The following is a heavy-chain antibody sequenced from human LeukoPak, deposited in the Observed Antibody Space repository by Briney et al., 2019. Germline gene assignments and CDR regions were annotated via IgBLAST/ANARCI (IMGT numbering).Heavy chain of an antibody. CDR3: ARGKYGGYFIDY. CDR1: GFTFTTHW. D-gene: IGHD5-12*01. CDR2: IKPDGSDT. J-gene: IGHJ4*02. V-gene: IGHV3-74*01. Sequence: GGSLRLSCGASGFTFTTHWIHWVRQAPGKGLVWVSRIKPDGSDTNYADSVKGRFTISRDNAKNTVYLQMNSLRAEDTAVYYCARGKYGGYFIDYWGQGTLVSVSS.